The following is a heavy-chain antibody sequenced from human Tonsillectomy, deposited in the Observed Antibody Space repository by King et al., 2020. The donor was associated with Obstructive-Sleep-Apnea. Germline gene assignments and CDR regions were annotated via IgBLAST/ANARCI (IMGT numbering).Heavy chain of an antibody. V-gene: IGHV3-21*01. J-gene: IGHJ6*02. CDR3: AREVWVFCGGDCYSQGWYYYGMDV. CDR1: GFTFSYYG. CDR2: ISSSSSYI. Sequence: VQLVESGGGLVKPGGSLRLSCAASGFTFSYYGMNWVRQAPGKGLEWVSSISSSSSYIYYADSGKGRFTIARDNAKKSLYLQMNSLRAEDTAVYYCAREVWVFCGGDCYSQGWYYYGMDVWGQGTTVTVSS. D-gene: IGHD2-21*02.